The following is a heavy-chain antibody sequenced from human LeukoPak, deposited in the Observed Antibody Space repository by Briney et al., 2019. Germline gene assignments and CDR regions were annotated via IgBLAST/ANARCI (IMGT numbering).Heavy chain of an antibody. Sequence: GRSLRLSCAASGFTFSNYAMHWVRQAPGKGLEGVTVISYDGRNQYYADSVKGRFTISRDSSKNTLYLQMNSLRAEDTAVYYCARDHPRNYYYYYGMDVWGQGTTVTVSS. CDR2: ISYDGRNQ. V-gene: IGHV3-30*04. CDR1: GFTFSNYA. CDR3: ARDHPRNYYYYYGMDV. J-gene: IGHJ6*02.